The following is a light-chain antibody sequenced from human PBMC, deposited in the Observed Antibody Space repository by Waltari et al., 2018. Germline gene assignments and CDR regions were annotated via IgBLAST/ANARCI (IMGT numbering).Light chain of an antibody. Sequence: DIQMTQSPSSVSASVGDRVIITCRASQAISGWLAWYQQKPGRAPNLLIDGASSLHNGAPSRFSGSGSGTDFTLTISSLQPEDFAIYYCQQATSLPLTFGGGTRVEIK. J-gene: IGKJ4*01. CDR1: QAISGW. CDR2: GAS. V-gene: IGKV1-12*01. CDR3: QQATSLPLT.